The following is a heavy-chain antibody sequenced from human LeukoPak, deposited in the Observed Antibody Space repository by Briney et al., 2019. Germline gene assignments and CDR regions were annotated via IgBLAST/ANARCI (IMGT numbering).Heavy chain of an antibody. CDR1: GYTLTELS. Sequence: ASVKVSCKVSGYTLTELSMHWVRQAPGQGLEWMGWINPNSGGTNYAQKFQGRVTITRNTSISTAYMELSSLRSEDTAVYYCARGTYYYDSSAPRAFDIWGQGTMVTVSS. V-gene: IGHV1-2*02. CDR2: INPNSGGT. J-gene: IGHJ3*02. CDR3: ARGTYYYDSSAPRAFDI. D-gene: IGHD3-22*01.